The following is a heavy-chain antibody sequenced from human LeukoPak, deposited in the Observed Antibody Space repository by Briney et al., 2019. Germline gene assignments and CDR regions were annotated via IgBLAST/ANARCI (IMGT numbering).Heavy chain of an antibody. Sequence: GGSLRLSCAASGFTFDDYGLSWVRKAPGKGLDWASGINWNGGSTGYADSVKGRFTISRDNAKNSLYLQMNSLRAEDTALYYCARVSGSYYDGYYFDYWGQGTLVTVSS. CDR3: ARVSGSYYDGYYFDY. V-gene: IGHV3-20*04. J-gene: IGHJ4*02. D-gene: IGHD1-26*01. CDR1: GFTFDDYG. CDR2: INWNGGST.